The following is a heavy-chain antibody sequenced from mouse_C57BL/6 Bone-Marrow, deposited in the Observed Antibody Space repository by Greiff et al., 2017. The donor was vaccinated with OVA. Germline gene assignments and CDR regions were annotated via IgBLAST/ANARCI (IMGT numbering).Heavy chain of an antibody. J-gene: IGHJ1*03. V-gene: IGHV1-55*01. CDR1: GYTFTSYW. Sequence: VKLQQSGAELVKPGASVKMSCKVSGYTFTSYWITWVKQRPGQGLEWIGDIYPGSGSTNYNEKFKSKATPSVDTTSSKAYRQVSSLTSEDSAVYYCTKAGAYRYFDDWGTGTTVTVSS. CDR3: TKAGAYRYFDD. D-gene: IGHD3-1*01. CDR2: IYPGSGST.